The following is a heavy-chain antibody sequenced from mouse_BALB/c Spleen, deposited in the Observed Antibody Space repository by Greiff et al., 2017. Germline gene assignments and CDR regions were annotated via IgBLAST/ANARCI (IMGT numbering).Heavy chain of an antibody. CDR1: GFTFTDYY. D-gene: IGHD1-1*02. CDR3: ARNYDYYAMDY. Sequence: EVKVVESGGGLVQPGGSLRLSCATSGFTFTDYYMSWVRQPPGKALEWLGFIRNKANGYTTEYSASVKGRFTISRDNSQSILYLQMNTLRAEDSATYYCARNYDYYAMDYWGQGTSVTVSS. CDR2: IRNKANGYTT. J-gene: IGHJ4*01. V-gene: IGHV7-3*02.